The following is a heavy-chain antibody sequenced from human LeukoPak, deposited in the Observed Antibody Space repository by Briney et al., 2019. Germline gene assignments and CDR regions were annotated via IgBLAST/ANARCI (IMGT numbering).Heavy chain of an antibody. CDR3: AKDGGYCSGGSCYYGMDV. CDR2: IWYDGSNK. V-gene: IGHV3-33*03. D-gene: IGHD2-15*01. CDR1: GFIFSSYG. Sequence: GRSLRLSCAASGFIFSSYGMHWVRQAPGKGLEWVAVIWYDGSNKYYADSVKGRFTISRDNAKNSLYLQMNSLRAEDTALYYCAKDGGYCSGGSCYYGMDVWGRGTLVTVSS. J-gene: IGHJ2*01.